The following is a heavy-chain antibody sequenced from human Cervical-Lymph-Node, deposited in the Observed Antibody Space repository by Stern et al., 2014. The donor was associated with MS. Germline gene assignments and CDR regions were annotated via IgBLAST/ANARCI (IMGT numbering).Heavy chain of an antibody. CDR3: AKGGSGSYLD. Sequence: VPLVESGGGVVQPGRSLRLSCAASGFVFRRYALHWVRQAPAKGLEWVALISYDGRDKYYTDSVKGRFTVSRDNSNNTVDLEMNSLRLEDTAVYYCAKGGSGSYLDWGQGSLVTVSS. J-gene: IGHJ4*02. CDR1: GFVFRRYA. D-gene: IGHD1-26*01. CDR2: ISYDGRDK. V-gene: IGHV3-30*04.